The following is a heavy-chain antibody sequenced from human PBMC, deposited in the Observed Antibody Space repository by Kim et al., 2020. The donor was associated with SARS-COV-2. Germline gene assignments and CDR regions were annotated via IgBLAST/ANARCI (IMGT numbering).Heavy chain of an antibody. CDR2: IKSTTDGGTT. V-gene: IGHV3-15*01. D-gene: IGHD1-1*01. CDR1: GFTFSNAW. J-gene: IGHJ3*02. Sequence: GGSLRLSCAASGFTFSNAWMSWVRQAPGKGLEWVCRIKSTTDGGTTDYAAPGNGRFTISRDDSKNTLYLQMNSLKTEDTAFYYCTTNGTTTGMVFDIWG. CDR3: TTNGTTTGMVFDI.